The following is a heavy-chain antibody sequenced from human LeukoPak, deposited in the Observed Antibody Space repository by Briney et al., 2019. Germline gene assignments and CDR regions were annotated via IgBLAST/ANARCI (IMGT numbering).Heavy chain of an antibody. CDR1: GGTFISYA. V-gene: IGHV1-69*01. D-gene: IGHD3-22*01. J-gene: IGHJ6*02. CDR3: ARAHYYDSSAHYYYGMDV. Sequence: ASVKVSCKASGGTFISYAISWVRQAPGQGLEWMGGIIPIFGTANYAQKFQGRVTITADESTSTAYMELSSLRSEDTAVYYCARAHYYDSSAHYYYGMDVWGQGTTVTVSS. CDR2: IIPIFGTA.